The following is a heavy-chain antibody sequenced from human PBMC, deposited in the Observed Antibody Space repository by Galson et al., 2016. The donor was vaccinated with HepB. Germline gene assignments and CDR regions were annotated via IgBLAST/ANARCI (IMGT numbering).Heavy chain of an antibody. J-gene: IGHJ3*02. CDR3: TTGEVGPYDFWSGYYGFPDAFDK. CDR1: GFTFSAAW. D-gene: IGHD3-3*01. Sequence: SLRLSCATDGFTFSAAWMTWVRQAPGKGLEWVGRIKSKTDGGAPDYATPVKGRFTISRDDSKNTLFLQMDSLKTEDTALYYCTTGEVGPYDFWSGYYGFPDAFDKWGQGTMVIVSS. V-gene: IGHV3-15*01. CDR2: IKSKTDGGAP.